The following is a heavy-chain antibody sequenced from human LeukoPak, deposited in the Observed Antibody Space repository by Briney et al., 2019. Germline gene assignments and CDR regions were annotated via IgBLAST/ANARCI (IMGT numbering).Heavy chain of an antibody. CDR2: IIPIFGTA. Sequence: ASVKVSCKASGGTFISYAISWVRQAPGQGLEWMGGIIPIFGTANYAQKFQCRVTVTADESTSTAYMELSSLRSEDTAVYYCARGLRPSDYDFWSGYSPADAFDIWGQGTMVTVSS. D-gene: IGHD3-3*01. CDR3: ARGLRPSDYDFWSGYSPADAFDI. J-gene: IGHJ3*02. V-gene: IGHV1-69*13. CDR1: GGTFISYA.